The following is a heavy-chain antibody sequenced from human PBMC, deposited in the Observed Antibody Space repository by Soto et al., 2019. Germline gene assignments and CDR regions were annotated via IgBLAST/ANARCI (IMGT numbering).Heavy chain of an antibody. V-gene: IGHV4-31*03. CDR3: ARVPAL. J-gene: IGHJ4*02. Sequence: QVQLQESGPGLVKPSQTLSLTCTVSGGSISSGGYYWNLIRQHPGKCLEWIGYIYYIGSTYDNPALTSRVTISVDPSKNQFSLKLSSVTAADTAVYYCARVPALWGQGTLVTVSS. CDR1: GGSISSGGYY. CDR2: IYYIGST.